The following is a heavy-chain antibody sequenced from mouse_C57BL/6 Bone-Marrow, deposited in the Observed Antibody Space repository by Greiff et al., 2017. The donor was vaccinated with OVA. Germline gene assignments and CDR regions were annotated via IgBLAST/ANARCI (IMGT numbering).Heavy chain of an antibody. J-gene: IGHJ2*01. CDR1: GYTFTSYG. CDR2: IYPRSGNT. CDR3: ARGDYYGSSFDY. D-gene: IGHD1-1*01. Sequence: QVQLQQSGAELARPGASVKLSCKASGYTFTSYGISWVKQRTGQGLEWIGEIYPRSGNTYYNEKFKGKATLTADKSSRTAYMELRSLTSEDSAVYFCARGDYYGSSFDYWGQGTTLTVSS. V-gene: IGHV1-81*01.